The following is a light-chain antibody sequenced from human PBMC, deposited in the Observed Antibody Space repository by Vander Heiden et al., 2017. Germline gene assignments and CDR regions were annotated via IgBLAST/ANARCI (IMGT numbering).Light chain of an antibody. J-gene: IGLJ2*01. Sequence: SYELTPPPSVSVSPGQTARLTCSGDALPKQYAYWYQQKPGQAPVLVIYKDSERPSGIPERFSGPSSGTTVTLTIRGVQAEDEADYYCQSADSSGTYPVFGGGTKLTVL. V-gene: IGLV3-25*03. CDR1: ALPKQY. CDR2: KDS. CDR3: QSADSSGTYPV.